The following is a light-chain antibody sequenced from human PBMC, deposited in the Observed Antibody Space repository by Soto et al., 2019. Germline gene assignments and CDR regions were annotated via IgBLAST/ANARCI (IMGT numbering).Light chain of an antibody. V-gene: IGLV2-14*03. J-gene: IGLJ1*01. CDR1: NSDIGAYNY. Sequence: QPALTQPASVSGFPGQSITISCTGTNSDIGAYNYVSWYQQHPGKAPKLMIFEVSDRPSGVSYRFSGSKSGNVASLTISWLQPEDEADYYCSSYTSSSTLRVFGAGTKVTVL. CDR2: EVS. CDR3: SSYTSSSTLRV.